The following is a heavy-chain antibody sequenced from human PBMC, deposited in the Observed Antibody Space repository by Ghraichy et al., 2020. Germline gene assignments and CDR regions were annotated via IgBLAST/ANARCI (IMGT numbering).Heavy chain of an antibody. D-gene: IGHD5-12*01. Sequence: LSLTCAASGFTFSSYAMSWVRQAPGKGLEWVSGISGSGGSTYYADSVKGRFTISRDNSKNTLYLQMNSLRAEDTAVYYCAKGEWLRIYYFDYWGQGTLVTVSS. J-gene: IGHJ4*02. CDR1: GFTFSSYA. CDR3: AKGEWLRIYYFDY. CDR2: ISGSGGST. V-gene: IGHV3-23*01.